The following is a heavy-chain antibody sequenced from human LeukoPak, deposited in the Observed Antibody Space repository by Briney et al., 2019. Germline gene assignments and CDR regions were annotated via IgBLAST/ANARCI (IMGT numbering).Heavy chain of an antibody. V-gene: IGHV4-59*01. CDR2: IDYTGST. CDR3: ARGGYYGSGNDFRFDP. D-gene: IGHD3-10*01. Sequence: KASETLSLTCAVYGGSFSGYYWSWIRQPPGKGLECIGYIDYTGSTNYNPSLKSRVTISVDTSKNQFSLKLNSVTAADTAVYYCARGGYYGSGNDFRFDPWGQGTLVTVSS. J-gene: IGHJ5*02. CDR1: GGSFSGYY.